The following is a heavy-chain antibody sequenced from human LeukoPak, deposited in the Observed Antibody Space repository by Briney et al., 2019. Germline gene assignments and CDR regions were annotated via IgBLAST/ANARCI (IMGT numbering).Heavy chain of an antibody. V-gene: IGHV3-74*01. CDR1: GFTFSSYW. CDR2: IRSDGST. D-gene: IGHD3-10*01. Sequence: PGGSLRLSCAASGFTFSSYWMHWVRQAPGKGLVWVSRIRSDGSTTYADSVKGRFTISRDNAKNTLYLQMNSLRAEDTAVYYCARAGDYGSGSCAFDMWGQGTMVTVSS. J-gene: IGHJ3*02. CDR3: ARAGDYGSGSCAFDM.